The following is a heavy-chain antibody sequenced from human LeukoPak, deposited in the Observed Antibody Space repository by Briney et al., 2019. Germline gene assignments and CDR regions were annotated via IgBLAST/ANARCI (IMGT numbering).Heavy chain of an antibody. D-gene: IGHD6-19*01. V-gene: IGHV3-74*01. CDR3: ARPQTQYSSGLDGSAI. CDR2: INRDGSRT. Sequence: GGSLGLAWAVSGFTCSTYWMRCVRQAPGKGLVWVSRINRDGSRTTYADSVKGRFTISRDNAKNTLYLQMNSLRTEDTAVYYCARPQTQYSSGLDGSAIWGQPSMVTVSS. CDR1: GFTCSTYW. J-gene: IGHJ3*02.